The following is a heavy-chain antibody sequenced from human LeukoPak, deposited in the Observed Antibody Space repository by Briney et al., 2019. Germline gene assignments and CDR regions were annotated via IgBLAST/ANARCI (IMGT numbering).Heavy chain of an antibody. CDR3: AKDYYDSYYFDY. CDR2: ISGGGYTT. CDR1: GFTFSSYG. J-gene: IGHJ4*02. V-gene: IGHV3-23*01. D-gene: IGHD3-22*01. Sequence: QPGGSLRLSCAASGFTFSSYGMHWVRQAPGKGLEWVSSISGGGYTTYYADSVKGRFIISRDNSKNTLYLQMNSLRAEDTAAYYCAKDYYDSYYFDYWGQGTLVTVSS.